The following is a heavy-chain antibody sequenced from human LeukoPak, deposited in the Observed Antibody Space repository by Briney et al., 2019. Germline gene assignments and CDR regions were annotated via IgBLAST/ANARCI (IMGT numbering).Heavy chain of an antibody. CDR2: ISGSGGST. V-gene: IGHV3-23*01. D-gene: IGHD5-18*01. CDR1: GFTFSSCA. Sequence: GGSLRLSCAASGFTFSSCAMSWVRQAPGKGPEWVSAISGSGGSTYYADSVKGRFTISRDNSKNTLYLQMNSLRAEDTAVYYCAKAGGYSYGLYYWGQGTLVTVSP. CDR3: AKAGGYSYGLYY. J-gene: IGHJ4*02.